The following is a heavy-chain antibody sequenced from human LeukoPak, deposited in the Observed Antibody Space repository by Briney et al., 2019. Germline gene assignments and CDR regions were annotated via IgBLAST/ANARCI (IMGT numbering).Heavy chain of an antibody. D-gene: IGHD3-22*01. J-gene: IGHJ6*03. CDR3: ARAVRRYYYDSSGYYPKDYYYMDV. V-gene: IGHV3-30*02. Sequence: GGSLRLSCAASGFTFSSYGMHWVRQAPGKGLEWVAFIRYDGSNKYYADSVKGRFTISRDNSKNSLYLQMNSLRAEDTAVYYCARAVRRYYYDSSGYYPKDYYYMDVWGKGTTVTVSS. CDR1: GFTFSSYG. CDR2: IRYDGSNK.